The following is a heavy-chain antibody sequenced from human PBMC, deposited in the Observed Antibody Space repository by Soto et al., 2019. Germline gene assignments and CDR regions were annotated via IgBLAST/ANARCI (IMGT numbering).Heavy chain of an antibody. Sequence: QVQLVQSGGGAVLPGNSLRLSCAASGFPFSWAGMHWLRQTPGKGLEWVAVVSGDGRDIDYAESVRGRFSISRDNPKSTLYLQRNNLAVEDTAIYYCARGLNKAAGGAFDVWGQGTQVIVSS. V-gene: IGHV3-33*01. CDR2: VSGDGRDI. CDR3: ARGLNKAAGGAFDV. D-gene: IGHD3-16*01. J-gene: IGHJ3*01. CDR1: GFPFSWAG.